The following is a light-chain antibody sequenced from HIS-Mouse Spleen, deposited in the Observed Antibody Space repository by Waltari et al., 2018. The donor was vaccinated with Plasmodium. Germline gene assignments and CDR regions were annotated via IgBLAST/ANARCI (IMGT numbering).Light chain of an antibody. V-gene: IGLV2-11*02. Sequence: QSALTQPRPVSGSPGQSVTISCTGPSSDVGGSNYVSWYQQHPGKAPKLIIYDVSKRPSGVPDRFSGSKSGNTASLTISGLQAEDEADYSCCSYAGSYTLVFGGGTKLTVL. J-gene: IGLJ2*01. CDR3: CSYAGSYTLV. CDR2: DVS. CDR1: SSDVGGSNY.